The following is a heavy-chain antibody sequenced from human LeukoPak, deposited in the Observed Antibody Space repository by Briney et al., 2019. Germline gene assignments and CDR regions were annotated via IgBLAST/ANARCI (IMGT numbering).Heavy chain of an antibody. D-gene: IGHD4-17*01. J-gene: IGHJ5*02. CDR1: GGSISSYY. Sequence: SETLSLTCTVSGGSISSYYWSWIRQPPGKGLEWIGYIYYSGSTNYNPSLKSRVTISVDTSKNQFSLKLSSVTAADTAVYYYARRMSSTVGGFDPWGQGTLVTVSS. CDR2: IYYSGST. CDR3: ARRMSSTVGGFDP. V-gene: IGHV4-59*01.